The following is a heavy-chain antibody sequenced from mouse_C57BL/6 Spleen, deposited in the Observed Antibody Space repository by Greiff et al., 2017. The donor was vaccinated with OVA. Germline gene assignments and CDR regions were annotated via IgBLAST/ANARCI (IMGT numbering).Heavy chain of an antibody. V-gene: IGHV5-9-1*02. CDR3: TRQDYGYDTGNAMDY. CDR2: ISSGGDYI. D-gene: IGHD2-2*01. Sequence: DVKLVESGEGLVKPGGSLKLSCAASGFTFSSYAMSWVRQTPEQRLEWVAYISSGGDYIYYADTVKGRFTISRDNARNTLYLQMSSLKSEDTAMYYCTRQDYGYDTGNAMDYWGQGTSVTVSS. CDR1: GFTFSSYA. J-gene: IGHJ4*01.